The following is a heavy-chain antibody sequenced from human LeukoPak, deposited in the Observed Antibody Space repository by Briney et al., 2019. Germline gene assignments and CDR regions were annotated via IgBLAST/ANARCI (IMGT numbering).Heavy chain of an antibody. V-gene: IGHV3-9*01. CDR3: ARDPQLGRLDY. D-gene: IGHD3-16*01. CDR1: GFTFDDYA. Sequence: GGSLRLSCAASGFTFDDYAMHWVRQVPGKGLEWVSGISWNSGRIAYADSVKGRFTISRDNSKNTLYLQMNSLRAEDTAVYYCARDPQLGRLDYWGQGTLVTVSS. J-gene: IGHJ4*02. CDR2: ISWNSGRI.